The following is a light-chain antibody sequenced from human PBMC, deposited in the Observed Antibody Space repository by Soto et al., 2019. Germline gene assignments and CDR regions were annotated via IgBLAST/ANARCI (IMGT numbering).Light chain of an antibody. CDR3: AAWDDSLNGHV. CDR1: SSDVGSYNL. Sequence: QSALTQPASVSGSPGQSITISCTGTSSDVGSYNLVSWYQQHPGKAPKLMIYEGSKRPSGVSNRFSGSKSGNTASLAICGLQSEDEADYYCAAWDDSLNGHVFGTGTKVTVL. V-gene: IGLV2-23*01. J-gene: IGLJ1*01. CDR2: EGS.